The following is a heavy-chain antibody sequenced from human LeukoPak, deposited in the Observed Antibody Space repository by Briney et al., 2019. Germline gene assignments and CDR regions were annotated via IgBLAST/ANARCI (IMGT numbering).Heavy chain of an antibody. D-gene: IGHD6-13*01. CDR3: AKEFREDSSWYRIDY. CDR1: GFTFSSYW. J-gene: IGHJ4*02. V-gene: IGHV3-7*01. Sequence: GGSLRLSCAASGFTFSSYWMSWVRQAPGKGLEWVANIKQDGSEKYYVDSVKGRFTISRDNAKNSLYLQMNSLRAEDTAVYYFAKEFREDSSWYRIDYCDLGTLVT. CDR2: IKQDGSEK.